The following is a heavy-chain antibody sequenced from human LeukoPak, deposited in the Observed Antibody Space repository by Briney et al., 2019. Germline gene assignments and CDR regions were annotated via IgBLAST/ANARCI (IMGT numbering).Heavy chain of an antibody. CDR2: ISYDGSNK. J-gene: IGHJ4*02. CDR3: ARRLGRDHLDY. Sequence: PGGSLRLSCAASGFSFSSIAMYWVRQAPGKGLEWVAVISYDGSNKYYADSVKGRFTISRDNSNNTLYLQMNSLRDEDTAVYYCARRLGRDHLDYWGQGTLITVSS. CDR1: GFSFSSIA. V-gene: IGHV3-30-3*01. D-gene: IGHD3-16*01.